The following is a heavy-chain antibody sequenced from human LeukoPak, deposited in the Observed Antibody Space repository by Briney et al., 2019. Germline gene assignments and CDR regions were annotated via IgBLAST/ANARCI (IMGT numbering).Heavy chain of an antibody. V-gene: IGHV3-66*01. Sequence: RPGGSLRLSCAASGFTVSSNYMSWVRQAPGKGLEWVSVIYSGGSTYYADSVKGRFTISRDNSKNTLYLQMNSLRAEDTAVYYCARAVGSGWSYFDYWSQGTLVTVSS. CDR3: ARAVGSGWSYFDY. D-gene: IGHD6-19*01. J-gene: IGHJ4*02. CDR2: IYSGGST. CDR1: GFTVSSNY.